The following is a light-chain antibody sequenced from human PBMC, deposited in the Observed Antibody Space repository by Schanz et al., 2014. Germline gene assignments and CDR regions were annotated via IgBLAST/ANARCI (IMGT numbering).Light chain of an antibody. Sequence: QSVLTQPPSASGTPGQTVTISCSGSSSDIGRNYVFWFQQLPGRAPKRLIYRDNQRSSGISDRLSASKSGTSASLAISGLQSEDEADYYCAAWDGSLNVVFGGGTQLTVL. CDR2: RDN. V-gene: IGLV1-47*01. CDR3: AAWDGSLNVV. CDR1: SSDIGRNY. J-gene: IGLJ2*01.